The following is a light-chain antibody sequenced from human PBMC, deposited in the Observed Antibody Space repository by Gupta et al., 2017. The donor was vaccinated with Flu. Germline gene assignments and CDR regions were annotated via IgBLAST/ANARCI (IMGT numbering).Light chain of an antibody. CDR1: SSDVGGSNY. CDR3: SSYTSSSTFYV. Sequence: QSALTQPASVSGSPGQSITISCTGTSSDVGGSNYVSWYQQHPGKAPKLMIYDASNRPSGVSSRFSGSKSGNTASLTISGLQAEDETDYYCSSYTSSSTFYVFGTGTKVTVL. V-gene: IGLV2-14*01. CDR2: DAS. J-gene: IGLJ1*01.